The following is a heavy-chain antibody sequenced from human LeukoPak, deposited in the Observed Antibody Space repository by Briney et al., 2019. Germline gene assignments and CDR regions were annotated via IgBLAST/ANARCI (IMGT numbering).Heavy chain of an antibody. V-gene: IGHV3-13*01. CDR2: IGTAGDT. Sequence: GGSLRLSCAASGFTFSSYDMHWVRQATGKGLEWVSAIGTAGDTYYPGSVKGRFTISRENAKNSLYLQMNSLRAGDTAVYYCARGVVPAATIPDWYFDLWGRGTLVTVSS. CDR1: GFTFSSYD. D-gene: IGHD2-2*01. CDR3: ARGVVPAATIPDWYFDL. J-gene: IGHJ2*01.